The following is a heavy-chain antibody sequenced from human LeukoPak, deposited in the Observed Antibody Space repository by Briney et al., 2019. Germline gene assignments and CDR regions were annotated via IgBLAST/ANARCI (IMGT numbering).Heavy chain of an antibody. CDR3: GRDPNGDYIGAFDM. CDR1: GFTFSSYA. D-gene: IGHD4-17*01. Sequence: PGGSLRLSCAASGFTFSSYAMIWVRQAPGEGLEWVSAIRGSGGSTYYADSVKDRFTISRDNSKNTLYLQMNSLRAEDTAVYYCGRDPNGDYIGAFDMWGQGTVVTVSS. V-gene: IGHV3-23*01. J-gene: IGHJ3*02. CDR2: IRGSGGST.